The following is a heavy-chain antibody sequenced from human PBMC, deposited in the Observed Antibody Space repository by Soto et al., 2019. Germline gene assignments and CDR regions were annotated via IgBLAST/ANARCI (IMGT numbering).Heavy chain of an antibody. CDR2: INPSGGST. J-gene: IGHJ5*02. D-gene: IGHD3-3*01. CDR1: GYTFTSYD. Sequence: ASVKVSCKASGYTFTSYDMHWVRQAPGQGLEWMGIINPSGGSTIYAQKFQGRVTMTRDTSTSTVYMELSSLRSEDTAVYYCARARFRLITIFGVVINKGNNWFDPWG. CDR3: ARARFRLITIFGVVINKGNNWFDP. V-gene: IGHV1-46*01.